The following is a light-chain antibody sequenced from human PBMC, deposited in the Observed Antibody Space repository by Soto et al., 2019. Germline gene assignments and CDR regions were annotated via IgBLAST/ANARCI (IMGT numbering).Light chain of an antibody. Sequence: EIVLTQSPGTLSLSPGERATLSCRASQSVSSSYLAWYQQKPGQAPRLLIYGASSRATGIPDRFSGSGSGTDFSLTISGLEPEDFAVYYCQQYGSSPVTFAPGTKVDIK. CDR2: GAS. J-gene: IGKJ3*01. CDR3: QQYGSSPVT. CDR1: QSVSSSY. V-gene: IGKV3-20*01.